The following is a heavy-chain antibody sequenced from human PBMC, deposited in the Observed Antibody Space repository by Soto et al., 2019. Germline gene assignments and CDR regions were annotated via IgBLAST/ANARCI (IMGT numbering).Heavy chain of an antibody. J-gene: IGHJ4*02. CDR3: ALLTSGWYGDFDF. CDR1: GFTFSSYS. D-gene: IGHD6-19*01. Sequence: DVQLVESGGGLVKPGGSLTLSCAASGFTFSSYSLSWVRQAPGKGLEWVSSISSGHGDIYYADSVKGRFIGSRDNAKNVLFLQMNNLRVEDTAVYYCALLTSGWYGDFDFWGQGTLVTVSS. CDR2: ISSGHGDI. V-gene: IGHV3-21*01.